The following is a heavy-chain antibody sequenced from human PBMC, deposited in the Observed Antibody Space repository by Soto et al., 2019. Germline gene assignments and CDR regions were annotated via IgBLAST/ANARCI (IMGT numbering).Heavy chain of an antibody. Sequence: SETLSLTCTVSGGSISSGDYYWSWIRQPPGKGLEWIGYIYYSGSTYYNPSLKSRATISVDTSKNQFSLKLSSVTAADTAVYYCARTTRVRSGYLDYWGQGTLVTVSS. J-gene: IGHJ4*02. V-gene: IGHV4-30-4*01. D-gene: IGHD3-22*01. CDR2: IYYSGST. CDR1: GGSISSGDYY. CDR3: ARTTRVRSGYLDY.